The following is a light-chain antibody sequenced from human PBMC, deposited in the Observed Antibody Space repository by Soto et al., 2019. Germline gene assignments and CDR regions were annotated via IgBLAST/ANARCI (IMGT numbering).Light chain of an antibody. CDR1: QSISSY. Sequence: IQMTQSPSSLSASVGDRVTMTCRASQSISSYLNWYQQKPGKAPKLLIYAASSLQSGVPSRFSGSGSGTDFTLTISSLQPEDFATYYCQQSYSTPLTFGRGTKVDI. CDR3: QQSYSTPLT. CDR2: AAS. V-gene: IGKV1-39*01. J-gene: IGKJ4*01.